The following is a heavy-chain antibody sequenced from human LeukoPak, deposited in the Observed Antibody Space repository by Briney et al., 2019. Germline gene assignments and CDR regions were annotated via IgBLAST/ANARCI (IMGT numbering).Heavy chain of an antibody. V-gene: IGHV3-7*01. D-gene: IGHD3-3*01. Sequence: HPGGSLRLSCAASGFTFSSYWMSWVRQAPGKGLEWVANIKQDGSEKYYVDSVKGRFTISRDNAKNSLHLQMNSLRAEDTAVYYCASFSFLEWLLPPFDHWGQGTLVTVSS. CDR3: ASFSFLEWLLPPFDH. CDR1: GFTFSSYW. CDR2: IKQDGSEK. J-gene: IGHJ4*02.